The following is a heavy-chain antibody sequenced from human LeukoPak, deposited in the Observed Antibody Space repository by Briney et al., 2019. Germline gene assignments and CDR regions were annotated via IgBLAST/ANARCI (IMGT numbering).Heavy chain of an antibody. Sequence: SETLSLTCAVYGGSFSGYYWSWIRQPPGKGLEWIGEINRSGSTNYNPPLKSRVTISVDTSKNQFSLKLSSVTAADTAVYYCARGAVVVVVPAAIRPSLFDYWGQGTLVTVSS. CDR3: ARGAVVVVVPAAIRPSLFDY. D-gene: IGHD2-2*01. J-gene: IGHJ4*02. CDR2: INRSGST. V-gene: IGHV4-34*01. CDR1: GGSFSGYY.